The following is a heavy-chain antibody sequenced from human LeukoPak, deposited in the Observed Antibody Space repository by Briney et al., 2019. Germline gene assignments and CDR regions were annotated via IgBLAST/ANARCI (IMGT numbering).Heavy chain of an antibody. J-gene: IGHJ4*02. Sequence: GESLKISCEGSGYSFSNYWIGWVRQMPGKGLEWMGIIYPGDDETRYSLSFQGLVTISVDKSISTAYLQWSSLKASDTAMYYCAIPPGYCGNDCSFDHWGQGTLVTVSS. V-gene: IGHV5-51*01. CDR2: IYPGDDET. CDR3: AIPPGYCGNDCSFDH. D-gene: IGHD2-21*02. CDR1: GYSFSNYW.